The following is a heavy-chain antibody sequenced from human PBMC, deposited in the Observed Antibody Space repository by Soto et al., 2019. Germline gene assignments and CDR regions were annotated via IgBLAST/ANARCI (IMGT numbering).Heavy chain of an antibody. D-gene: IGHD4-17*01. CDR1: GFTFSSYA. CDR3: AKEGSRPYGDPSYYYYYYMDV. Sequence: GGSLRLSCAASGFTFSSYAMSWVRQAPGKGLEWVSAISGSGGSTYYADSVKGRFTISRDNSKNTLYLQMNSLRAEDTAVYYCAKEGSRPYGDPSYYYYYYMDVWGKGTTVTVSS. J-gene: IGHJ6*03. CDR2: ISGSGGST. V-gene: IGHV3-23*01.